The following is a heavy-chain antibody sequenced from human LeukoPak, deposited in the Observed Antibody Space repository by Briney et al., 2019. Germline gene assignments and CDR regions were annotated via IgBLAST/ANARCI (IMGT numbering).Heavy chain of an antibody. J-gene: IGHJ6*02. Sequence: SETLSLTCTVSGGSISSGGYYWSWIRQHPGTGLEWIGYIYYSGSTYYNPSLKSRVTISVDTSKNQFSLKLSSVTAADTAVYYCAREPGQCGFVVVPAAIRYGMDVWGQGTTVTVSS. CDR3: AREPGQCGFVVVPAAIRYGMDV. CDR2: IYYSGST. D-gene: IGHD2-2*02. CDR1: GGSISSGGYY. V-gene: IGHV4-31*03.